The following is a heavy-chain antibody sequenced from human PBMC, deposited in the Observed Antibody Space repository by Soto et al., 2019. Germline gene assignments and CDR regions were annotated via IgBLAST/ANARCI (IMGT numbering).Heavy chain of an antibody. V-gene: IGHV4-30-2*01. J-gene: IGHJ5*02. CDR1: VGSLSSGGYS. Sequence: TLSLTCAVSVGSLSSGGYSWNWILQPPGKALEWIGYIYDNGNTYYNPSLKSRVTISVARSKNQFPLNLTSVTAADTAVYFCARVGGWFDPWGQGTLVTVSS. D-gene: IGHD3-16*01. CDR2: IYDNGNT. CDR3: ARVGGWFDP.